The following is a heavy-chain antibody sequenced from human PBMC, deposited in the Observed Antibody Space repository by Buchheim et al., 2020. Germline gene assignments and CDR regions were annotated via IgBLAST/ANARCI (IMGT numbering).Heavy chain of an antibody. Sequence: QVQLVESGGGVVQPGRSLRLSCAASGFTFSSYAMHWVRQAPGKGLEWVAVISYDGSNKYYADSVKGRFTISRDNSKNTLYLQMNSLRAEDTAVYYPFLGFGEHGGAYYGMDVWGQGTT. V-gene: IGHV3-30*04. D-gene: IGHD3-10*01. CDR3: FLGFGEHGGAYYGMDV. CDR1: GFTFSSYA. CDR2: ISYDGSNK. J-gene: IGHJ6*02.